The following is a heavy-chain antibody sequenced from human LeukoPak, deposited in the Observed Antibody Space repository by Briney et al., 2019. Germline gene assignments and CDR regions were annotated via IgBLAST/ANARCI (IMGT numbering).Heavy chain of an antibody. CDR1: GFTFTSYA. CDR3: AKGVYYDNSGYYYFDS. D-gene: IGHD3-22*01. J-gene: IGHJ4*02. Sequence: GGSLRLSCAASGFTFTSYAMNWVRQAPGKALEWVSAVSGNGGGTYYADSVKGHFTISRDNSKNTVYLHMNSLRVEDTALYYCAKGVYYDNSGYYYFDSWGQGTLVTVSS. V-gene: IGHV3-23*01. CDR2: VSGNGGGT.